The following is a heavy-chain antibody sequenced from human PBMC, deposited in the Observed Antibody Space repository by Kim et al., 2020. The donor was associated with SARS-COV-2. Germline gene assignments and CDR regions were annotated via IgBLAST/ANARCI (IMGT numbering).Heavy chain of an antibody. D-gene: IGHD1-26*01. V-gene: IGHV4-61*07. CDR2: GSN. CDR3: ARRGEELDY. Sequence: GSNNYIPSLKSRVTISVDTSQNPFSLTLSSVTAADTAVYYCARRGEELDYWGQGTLVTVSS. J-gene: IGHJ4*02.